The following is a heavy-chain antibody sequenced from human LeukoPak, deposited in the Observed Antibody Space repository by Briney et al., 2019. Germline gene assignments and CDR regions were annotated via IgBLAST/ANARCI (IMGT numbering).Heavy chain of an antibody. CDR3: ARDRGAARLYYYYYGMDV. CDR2: IYYSGST. V-gene: IGHV4-31*03. D-gene: IGHD6-6*01. Sequence: SETLSLTCTVSGGSISSGGYYWSWIRQHPGKGLEWIGYIYYSGSTYYNPSLKSRVTISVDTSKSQFSLKLSSVTAADTAVYYCARDRGAARLYYYYYGMDVWGQGTTVTVSS. CDR1: GGSISSGGYY. J-gene: IGHJ6*02.